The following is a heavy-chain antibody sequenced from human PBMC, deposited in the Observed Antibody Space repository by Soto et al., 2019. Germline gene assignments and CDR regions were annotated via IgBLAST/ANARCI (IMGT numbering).Heavy chain of an antibody. D-gene: IGHD3-22*01. CDR2: INPNSGDT. CDR3: AKTGDFYDSGSYIYDAFDI. V-gene: IGHV1-2*04. J-gene: IGHJ3*02. CDR1: GYTFTDFH. Sequence: ASVKVSCKASGYTFTDFHMHWVRQAPGQGLEWMGWINPNSGDTNFAQKFQGWVTMTRDTSISTAYMELSRLRSDDTAVYYCAKTGDFYDSGSYIYDAFDIWGQGTVVTVSS.